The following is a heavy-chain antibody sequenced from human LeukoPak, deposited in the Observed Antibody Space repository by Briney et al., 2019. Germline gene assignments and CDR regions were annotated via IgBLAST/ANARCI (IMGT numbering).Heavy chain of an antibody. CDR1: GFAFSSYA. Sequence: GSLRLSCAASGFAFSSYALHWVRQAPGKGLEWVAVISYDGSNKYYADSVKGRFTISRDNSKNTLYLQMNSLRAEDTAVYYCTQGYWGQGTLVTVSS. V-gene: IGHV3-30*04. J-gene: IGHJ4*02. CDR2: ISYDGSNK. CDR3: TQGY.